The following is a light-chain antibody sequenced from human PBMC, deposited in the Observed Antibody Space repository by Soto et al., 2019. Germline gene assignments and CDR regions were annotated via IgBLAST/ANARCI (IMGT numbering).Light chain of an antibody. V-gene: IGKV3-20*01. CDR1: QSVSNNY. J-gene: IGKJ5*01. CDR3: QQHGSSPIT. Sequence: EIVLTQSPGTLSLSPGERATLSCRASQSVSNNYLAWYQQKPGQAPRLLVYGASNRATGIPDRFSGSGSGTDFTLTISRLEPEDFAVYYCQQHGSSPITFGQGPRLEIK. CDR2: GAS.